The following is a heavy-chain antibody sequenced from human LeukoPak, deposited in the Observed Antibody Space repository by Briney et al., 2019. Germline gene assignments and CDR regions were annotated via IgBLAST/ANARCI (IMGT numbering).Heavy chain of an antibody. Sequence: GGSLRLSCGTSGYTFRNYWMSWVRQAPGKGLEWVANIKQDGSQRNYVDSVKGRFTISRDNAQNSLYLQMSSLRDGDTAVYYCVRGDDFWSRQEYYYYGMDVWGQGTTVTVSS. D-gene: IGHD3-3*01. CDR1: GYTFRNYW. V-gene: IGHV3-7*01. CDR3: VRGDDFWSRQEYYYYGMDV. CDR2: IKQDGSQR. J-gene: IGHJ6*02.